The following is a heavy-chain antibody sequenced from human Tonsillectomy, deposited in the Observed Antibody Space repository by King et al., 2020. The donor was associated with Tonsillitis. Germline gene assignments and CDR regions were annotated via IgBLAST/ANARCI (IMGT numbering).Heavy chain of an antibody. CDR2: INPNSGGT. CDR3: ARVGYLSYYYYYMDV. D-gene: IGHD2-15*01. CDR1: GYTFTGYY. J-gene: IGHJ6*03. Sequence: QLVQSGAEVKKPGAAVKVSCKASGYTFTGYYIHWVRQAPGQGLEWMGWINPNSGGTKNAQKFQGRVTMTRDTPISTAYVELSSLRPDDTAVYYCARVGYLSYYYYYMDVWGNGTTVTVPS. V-gene: IGHV1-2*02.